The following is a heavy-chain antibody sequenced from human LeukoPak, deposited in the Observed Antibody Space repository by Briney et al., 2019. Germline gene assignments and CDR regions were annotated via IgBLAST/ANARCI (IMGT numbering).Heavy chain of an antibody. CDR2: IYYSGSI. CDR1: GGSISSYY. Sequence: SETLSLTCTVSGGSISSYYWSWIRQPPGKGLEWIGYIYYSGSINYNPSLKSRVTISVDTSKNQFSLKLSSVTAAYTAVYYCARLYYYGSGSYSFGYMDVWGKGTTVTISS. CDR3: ARLYYYGSGSYSFGYMDV. J-gene: IGHJ6*03. D-gene: IGHD3-10*01. V-gene: IGHV4-59*01.